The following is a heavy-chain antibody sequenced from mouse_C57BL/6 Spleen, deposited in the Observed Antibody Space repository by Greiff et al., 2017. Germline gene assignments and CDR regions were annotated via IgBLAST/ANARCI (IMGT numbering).Heavy chain of an antibody. D-gene: IGHD2-5*01. J-gene: IGHJ2*01. CDR1: GYTFTSYW. Sequence: QVQLQQPGAEFVMPGASVKLSCKASGYTFTSYWMPWVKQRPGQGLEWIGEIDPSVSYTNYNQKFKGKFTLTVDNASSTAYMQLSSLTSEDSAVYYCARSNSYYFDYWGQGTTLTVSS. CDR2: IDPSVSYT. CDR3: ARSNSYYFDY. V-gene: IGHV1-69*01.